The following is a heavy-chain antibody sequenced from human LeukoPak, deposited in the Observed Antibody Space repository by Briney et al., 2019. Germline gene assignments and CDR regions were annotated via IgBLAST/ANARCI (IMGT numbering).Heavy chain of an antibody. D-gene: IGHD6-6*01. J-gene: IGHJ4*02. V-gene: IGHV3-30*04. CDR1: GFTFSSYA. CDR3: ARAGGYSSSSYFDY. Sequence: GGSLRLSCAASGFTFSSYAMHWVRQAPGKGLEWVAVISYDGSNKYYADSVKGRFTISRDNSKNTLYLQMNSLRAKDTAVYYCARAGGYSSSSYFDYWGQGTLVTVSS. CDR2: ISYDGSNK.